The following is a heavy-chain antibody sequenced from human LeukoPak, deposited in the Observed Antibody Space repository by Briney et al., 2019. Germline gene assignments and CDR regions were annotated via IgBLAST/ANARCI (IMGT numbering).Heavy chain of an antibody. CDR1: GHTFTSYD. CDR2: MNPNSGNT. Sequence: PWASVKVSCTASGHTFTSYDINWVRQATGQGLEWMGWMNPNSGNTAYAQKFQGRVTMTRNTSISTAYMELSSLRSEDTAVYYCAREDYYDSGSFDPWGQGTLVTVSS. D-gene: IGHD3-22*01. V-gene: IGHV1-8*02. J-gene: IGHJ5*02. CDR3: AREDYYDSGSFDP.